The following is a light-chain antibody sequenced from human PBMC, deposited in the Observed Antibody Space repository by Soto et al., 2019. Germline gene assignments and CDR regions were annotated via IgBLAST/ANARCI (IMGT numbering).Light chain of an antibody. V-gene: IGKV1-39*01. J-gene: IGKJ5*01. CDR2: AAY. Sequence: DIQMTQSPSSLSASVGDRVTITCRASQSISSYLNWYQQKPGKAPKLLIYAAYSLQSGVQSRFSGSGSGTEFTLNIRSLQPDDFGTYYCQQYHSYPITFGQGTRLEIK. CDR3: QQYHSYPIT. CDR1: QSISSY.